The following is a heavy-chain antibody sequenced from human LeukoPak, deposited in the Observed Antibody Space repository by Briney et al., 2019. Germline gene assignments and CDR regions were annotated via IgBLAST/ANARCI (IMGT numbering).Heavy chain of an antibody. CDR1: GYTFTSYY. J-gene: IGHJ3*02. V-gene: IGHV1-46*01. D-gene: IGHD3-22*01. CDR3: ARVKPNYYDSSAYGTFAI. CDR2: INPSGGST. Sequence: ASLKVSCKASGYTFTSYYMHCVRQAPGQGLECMGIINPSGGSTSYAQKFQGRVTMTRDTSTSTVYMELSSLRSEDTAVYYCARVKPNYYDSSAYGTFAIWGQGTMVTVSS.